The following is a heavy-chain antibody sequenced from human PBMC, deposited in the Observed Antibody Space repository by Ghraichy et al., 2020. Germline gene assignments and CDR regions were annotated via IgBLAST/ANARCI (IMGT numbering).Heavy chain of an antibody. J-gene: IGHJ6*02. CDR2: INPNSGNT. CDR1: GYTFTSYD. Sequence: ASVKVSCKASGYTFTSYDINWVRQATGQGLEWMGWINPNSGNTGYAQKFQGRVTMTRNTSISTAYMELSSLRSEDTAVYYCARVVPIFGVVYYRGYYYGMDFWGQGTTVTVSS. CDR3: ARVVPIFGVVYYRGYYYGMDF. D-gene: IGHD3-3*01. V-gene: IGHV1-8*01.